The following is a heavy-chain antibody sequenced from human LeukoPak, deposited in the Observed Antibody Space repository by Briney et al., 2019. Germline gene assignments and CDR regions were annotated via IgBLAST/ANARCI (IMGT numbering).Heavy chain of an antibody. CDR2: INPNSGGT. CDR1: GYTFTGYY. J-gene: IGHJ4*02. CDR3: ARETGRGYGSGSYYDY. V-gene: IGHV1-2*04. Sequence: ASVKVSCKASGYTFTGYYMHWVRQAPGQGLEWMGWINPNSGGTNYAQKFQGWVIMTRDTSISTAYMELSRLRSDDTAVYYCARETGRGYGSGSYYDYWGQGTLVTVSS. D-gene: IGHD3-10*01.